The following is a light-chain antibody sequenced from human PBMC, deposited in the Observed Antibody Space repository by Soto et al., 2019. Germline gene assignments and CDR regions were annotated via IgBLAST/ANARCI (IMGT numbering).Light chain of an antibody. CDR2: EVR. J-gene: IGLJ3*02. CDR1: MRDVGAYNL. Sequence: QSALTQPASVSGSAGQSITISCSGTMRDVGAYNLVSWYQQHPGTAPKLFIYEVRNRPSGISSRFSGSRSGNTASLTISGLQSEDEGDYYCSAYTARSNLVFGGGTKLTVL. V-gene: IGLV2-14*01. CDR3: SAYTARSNLV.